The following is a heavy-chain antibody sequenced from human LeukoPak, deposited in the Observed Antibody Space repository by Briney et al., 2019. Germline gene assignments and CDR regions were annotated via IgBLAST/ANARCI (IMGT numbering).Heavy chain of an antibody. D-gene: IGHD3-10*01. CDR1: GDSVSSHSAA. V-gene: IGHV6-1*01. J-gene: IGHJ4*02. Sequence: SQTLSLTCALSGDSVSSHSAAWHWIRQSPSRGLEWLGRTYYRSKWYNDYAVSVKSRIAINPDTSKNQFSLQLNSVTPEDTAVYYCARQIYGSGSYYPFDDWGQGILVTVSS. CDR2: TYYRSKWYN. CDR3: ARQIYGSGSYYPFDD.